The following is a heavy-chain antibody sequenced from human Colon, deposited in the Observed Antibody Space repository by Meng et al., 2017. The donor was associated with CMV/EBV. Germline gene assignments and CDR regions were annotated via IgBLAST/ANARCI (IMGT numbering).Heavy chain of an antibody. CDR1: GYSFTGYY. Sequence: QVQLVQSGAEVRMPGASVKVSCKASGYSFTGYYIHWVRQAPGQGLEWMGWMDPTTGRTDYAQKFQGTVTMTRDTSISTAYLEPSRLTSDDTAVYYGASHSSYVWGSHHWGQGTLVTVSS. V-gene: IGHV1-2*02. J-gene: IGHJ1*01. CDR2: MDPTTGRT. CDR3: ASHSSYVWGSHH. D-gene: IGHD3-16*01.